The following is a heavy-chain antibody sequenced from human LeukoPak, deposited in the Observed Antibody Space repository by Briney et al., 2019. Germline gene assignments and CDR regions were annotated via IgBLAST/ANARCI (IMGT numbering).Heavy chain of an antibody. Sequence: AGGSLRLSCEGSGFTFSDWSMNWVRQAPGKGPEWVSYISGSSGSIFYADSVKGRFTISRDNAKNSLYLQMNSLRAEDTAVYYCAEGTTAWGQGTLVTVSS. CDR3: AEGTTA. CDR2: ISGSSGSI. V-gene: IGHV3-48*04. CDR1: GFTFSDWS. J-gene: IGHJ5*02. D-gene: IGHD2/OR15-2a*01.